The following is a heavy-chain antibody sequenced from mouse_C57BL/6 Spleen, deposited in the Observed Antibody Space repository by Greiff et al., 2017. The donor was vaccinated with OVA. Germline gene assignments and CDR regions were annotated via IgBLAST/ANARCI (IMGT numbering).Heavy chain of an antibody. CDR1: GFNIKDDY. J-gene: IGHJ3*01. D-gene: IGHD2-4*01. Sequence: EVQLQQSGAELVRPGASVKLSCTASGFNIKDDYMHWVKQRPEQGLEWIGWIDPENGDTEYASKFQGKATITADTSSNTAYLQLSSLTSEDTAVYYCTHPLYYDYSWFAYWGQGTLVTVSA. V-gene: IGHV14-4*01. CDR3: THPLYYDYSWFAY. CDR2: IDPENGDT.